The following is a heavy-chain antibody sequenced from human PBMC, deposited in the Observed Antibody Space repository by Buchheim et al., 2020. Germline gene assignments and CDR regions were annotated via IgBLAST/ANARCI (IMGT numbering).Heavy chain of an antibody. Sequence: QVQLVQSGAEVKKPGASVKVSCKASGYTFTSYAMHWVRQAPGQRLEWMGWINAGNGNTKYSQKFQGRVTITRDTSASTAYMELSSLRSEDTALYYCARIIGVRGVMGEDVWGQGTT. CDR2: INAGNGNT. CDR3: ARIIGVRGVMGEDV. J-gene: IGHJ6*02. CDR1: GYTFTSYA. D-gene: IGHD3-10*01. V-gene: IGHV1-3*01.